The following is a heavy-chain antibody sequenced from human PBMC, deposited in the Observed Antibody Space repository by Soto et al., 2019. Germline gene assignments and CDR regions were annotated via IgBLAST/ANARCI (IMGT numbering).Heavy chain of an antibody. V-gene: IGHV4-59*01. CDR1: GGSISSYY. Sequence: QVQLQESGPGLVKPSETLSLTCTVSGGSISSYYWSWIRQPPGKGLEWIGYIYYSGSTNYNPSLNRRVTISVDTHKNQFSLKLSSVTAADTAVYYCARVGEDYGDYGWFDPWGQGTLVTVSS. D-gene: IGHD4-17*01. CDR2: IYYSGST. J-gene: IGHJ5*02. CDR3: ARVGEDYGDYGWFDP.